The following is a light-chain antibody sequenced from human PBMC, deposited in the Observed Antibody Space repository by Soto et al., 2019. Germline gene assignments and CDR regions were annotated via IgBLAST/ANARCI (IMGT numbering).Light chain of an antibody. V-gene: IGLV2-14*01. Sequence: ALTQPASVSGSPGQSITISCTGTSSDVGGYNYVSWYQQHPGKAPKLMIYDVSNRPSGVSNRFSGSKSGNTASLTISGLQAEDEADYYCSSYTSSSSEVFGTGTKVTVL. CDR2: DVS. CDR1: SSDVGGYNY. J-gene: IGLJ1*01. CDR3: SSYTSSSSEV.